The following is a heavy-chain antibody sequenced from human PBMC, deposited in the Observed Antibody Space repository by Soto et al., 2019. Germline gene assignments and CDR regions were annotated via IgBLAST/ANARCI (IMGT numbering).Heavy chain of an antibody. V-gene: IGHV3-74*01. Sequence: PGGSLRLSCAASGFTFSSYWMRWVRQAQGKGLVWVSRTNSDGSSTSYADSVRGRCTITRDNDKNTPDLQMNSMRAEDTAVDYCARDQLEQWRDYYYYYGMDGWGQGNTVTVSS. J-gene: IGHJ6*02. CDR3: ARDQLEQWRDYYYYYGMDG. CDR2: TNSDGSST. CDR1: GFTFSSYW. D-gene: IGHD6-19*01.